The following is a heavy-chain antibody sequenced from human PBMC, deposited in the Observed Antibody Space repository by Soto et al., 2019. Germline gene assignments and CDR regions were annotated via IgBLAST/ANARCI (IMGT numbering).Heavy chain of an antibody. V-gene: IGHV3-15*07. CDR1: GFTFSNAW. J-gene: IGHJ3*02. CDR3: TAITMGRGVIIPDAFDI. CDR2: IKSKTDGGKT. D-gene: IGHD3-10*01. Sequence: EVQLVESGGGVVKPGGSLRLSCAASGFTFSNAWMNWVRQAPGKGLEWVGRIKSKTDGGKTDYAAPVKGRFTISRDDSKNTLYLQMNSLKTEDTAVYYCTAITMGRGVIIPDAFDIWGQGTMVTVSS.